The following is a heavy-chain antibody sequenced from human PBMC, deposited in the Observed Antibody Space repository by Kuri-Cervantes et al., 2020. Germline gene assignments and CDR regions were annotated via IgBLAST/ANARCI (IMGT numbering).Heavy chain of an antibody. Sequence: SETLSLTCAISGDSVSSDSAAWNWIRQSPSRGLEWLGRTFYRSKWSKWYNDYAVSVKGRITINPDTSKNHFSLHLNSVTPEDTAVYYCVRDVGFDFDYWGQGTLVTVSS. D-gene: IGHD1-26*01. CDR3: VRDVGFDFDY. CDR1: GDSVSSDSAA. CDR2: TFYRSKWSKWYN. J-gene: IGHJ4*02. V-gene: IGHV6-1*01.